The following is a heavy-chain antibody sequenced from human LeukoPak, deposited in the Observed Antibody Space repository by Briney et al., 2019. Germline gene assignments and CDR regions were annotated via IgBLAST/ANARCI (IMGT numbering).Heavy chain of an antibody. CDR2: IIPIFGTA. D-gene: IGHD3-9*01. Sequence: GASVKVSCKASGYTFTTYGISWVRQAPGQGLEWMGGIIPIFGTANYAQKFQGRVTITADESTSTAYMELSSLRSEDTAVYYCARGEGGLHYDILTGYSYFDYWGQGTLVTVSS. J-gene: IGHJ4*02. CDR3: ARGEGGLHYDILTGYSYFDY. CDR1: GYTFTTYG. V-gene: IGHV1-69*13.